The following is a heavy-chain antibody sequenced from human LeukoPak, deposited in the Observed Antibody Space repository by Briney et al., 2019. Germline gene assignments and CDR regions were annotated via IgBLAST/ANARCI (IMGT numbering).Heavy chain of an antibody. D-gene: IGHD6-6*01. CDR2: ISAYNGNT. Sequence: GASVKVSCTASGYTFTSYGISWVRQAPGQGLEWMGWISAYNGNTNYAQKLQGRVTITRDTSASTAYMELSSLRSEDMAVYYCARGDSSSSDYFDYWGQGTLVTVSS. CDR3: ARGDSSSSDYFDY. V-gene: IGHV1-18*03. CDR1: GYTFTSYG. J-gene: IGHJ4*02.